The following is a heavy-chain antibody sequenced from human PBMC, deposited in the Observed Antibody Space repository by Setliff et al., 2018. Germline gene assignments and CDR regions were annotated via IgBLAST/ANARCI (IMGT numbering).Heavy chain of an antibody. V-gene: IGHV4-34*01. D-gene: IGHD4-4*01. Sequence: PSETLSLTCVVYGGSFSGYYWSWIRQPPGKGLEWIGEINHSGSTNYNPSLKSRVTISIDTSKNQFSLKLSSVTAADTAVYYCASLGMTTMMDWYFDLWGRGTLVTVSS. J-gene: IGHJ2*01. CDR1: GGSFSGYY. CDR2: INHSGST. CDR3: ASLGMTTMMDWYFDL.